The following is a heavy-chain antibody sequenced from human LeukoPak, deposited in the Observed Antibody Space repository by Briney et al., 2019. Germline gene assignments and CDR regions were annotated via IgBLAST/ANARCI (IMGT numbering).Heavy chain of an antibody. V-gene: IGHV7-4-1*02. CDR3: ARGPERTRYYDSSGYQIDY. CDR1: GYTFTSYG. CDR2: INTNTGNP. Sequence: ASVKVFRKASGYTFTSYGISWVRQAPGQGLEWMGWINTNTGNPTYAQGFTGRFVFSLDTSVSTAYLQISSLRAEDTAVYYCARGPERTRYYDSSGYQIDYWGQGSLVTVSS. D-gene: IGHD3-22*01. J-gene: IGHJ4*02.